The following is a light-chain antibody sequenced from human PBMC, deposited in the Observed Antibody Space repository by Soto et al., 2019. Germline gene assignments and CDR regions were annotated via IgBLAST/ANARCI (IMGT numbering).Light chain of an antibody. V-gene: IGLV2-23*01. CDR2: EGT. CDR1: SSDVASYNL. J-gene: IGLJ1*01. Sequence: QSALTQPASVSASPGQSITISCTGTSSDVASYNLVSWFQQHPGTAPKLMIYEGTKRPSGVSNRFSGSKSGNTASLTISGLQAEDEADYYCCSYARSHSYIFGTGTKVTVL. CDR3: CSYARSHSYI.